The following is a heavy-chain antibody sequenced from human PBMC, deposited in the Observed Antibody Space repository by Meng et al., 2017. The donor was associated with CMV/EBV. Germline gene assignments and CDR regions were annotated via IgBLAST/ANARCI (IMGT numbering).Heavy chain of an antibody. J-gene: IGHJ6*02. CDR2: INHSGST. CDR3: ARGGAANYYYYGMDV. Sequence: SQTLSLTCAVYGGSFSGYYWSWIRQPPGKGLEWIGEINHSGSTNYNPSLKSRVTISVDTSKNQFSLKLSSVTAADTAVYYCARGGAANYYYYGMDVWGQGATVTVSS. V-gene: IGHV4-34*01. D-gene: IGHD2-15*01. CDR1: GGSFSGYY.